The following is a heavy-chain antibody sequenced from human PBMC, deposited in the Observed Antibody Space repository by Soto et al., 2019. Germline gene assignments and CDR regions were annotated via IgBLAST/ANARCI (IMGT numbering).Heavy chain of an antibody. CDR2: IRGNGDRT. V-gene: IGHV3-23*01. CDR1: GFAFSNYA. Sequence: EEQLLESGGALVVPGGSLRLSCAASGFAFSNYAMTWVRQAPGKGLEWVSSIRGNGDRTYYAESVKGRFTFSRDNSKSTLFLQMNSLRADDTAVYFCARAEVTAVFGFWGQGTLVTVSS. J-gene: IGHJ4*02. D-gene: IGHD2-21*02. CDR3: ARAEVTAVFGF.